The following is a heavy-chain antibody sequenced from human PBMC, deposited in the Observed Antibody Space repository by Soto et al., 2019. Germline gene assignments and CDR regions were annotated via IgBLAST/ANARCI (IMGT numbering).Heavy chain of an antibody. J-gene: IGHJ5*02. V-gene: IGHV1-18*01. CDR3: ARYGPRETIPFDP. D-gene: IGHD3-3*01. CDR1: GYTFTSYG. Sequence: QVQLVQSGAEVKKPGASVKVSCKASGYTFTSYGISWVRQAPVQGLAWMGWISAYNGNTNYAQKLQGRVTMTTDTSTSTAYVELRSLRSDDPAVYYCARYGPRETIPFDPCCQGALVPVS. CDR2: ISAYNGNT.